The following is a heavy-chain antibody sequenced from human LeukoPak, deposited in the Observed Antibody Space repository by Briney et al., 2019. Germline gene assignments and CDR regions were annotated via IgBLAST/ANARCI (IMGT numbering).Heavy chain of an antibody. CDR1: GYTFVTYG. J-gene: IGHJ4*02. V-gene: IGHV1-18*01. Sequence: VAPVKVSCKASGYTFVTYGINWVRQAPGQGPEWIGWISTYNGNTKYALKFQDRVTLTRDTSTTTAYMESKSLTSDDRAVYYCARASFDHWGQGTLVIVSS. CDR3: ARASFDH. CDR2: ISTYNGNT.